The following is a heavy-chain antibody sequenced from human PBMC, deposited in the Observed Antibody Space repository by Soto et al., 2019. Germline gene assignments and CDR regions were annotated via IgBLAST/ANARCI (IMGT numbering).Heavy chain of an antibody. Sequence: QVQLVESGGGVVQPGRSLRLSCAASGFTFSNYAMYWVRQAPGKGLEWVAVISYDGNNKYYADSVKGRFTISRDNSKHTLYLQMNSLRAEDTAVYYWARAGCDGGTCYTLVGLRYGMDVWGQGTTVTVSS. D-gene: IGHD2-15*01. CDR2: ISYDGNNK. J-gene: IGHJ6*02. CDR3: ARAGCDGGTCYTLVGLRYGMDV. CDR1: GFTFSNYA. V-gene: IGHV3-30-3*01.